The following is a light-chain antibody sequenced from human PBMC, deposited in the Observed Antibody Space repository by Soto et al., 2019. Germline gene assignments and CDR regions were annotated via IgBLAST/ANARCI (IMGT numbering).Light chain of an antibody. J-gene: IGLJ1*01. V-gene: IGLV2-8*01. CDR1: SSDVGNYDY. Sequence: QSALTQPPSASGSPGQSVIISCTGTSSDVGNYDYISWYQQRPGKAPKFIIYEVNKRPSGVPDRFFGSKSGNTASLTVSGLQAEDEADYYCSSYAGSNNYVFGTGTKLTV. CDR3: SSYAGSNNYV. CDR2: EVN.